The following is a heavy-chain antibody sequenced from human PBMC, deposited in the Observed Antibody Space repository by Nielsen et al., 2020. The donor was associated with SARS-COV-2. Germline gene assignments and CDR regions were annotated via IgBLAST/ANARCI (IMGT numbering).Heavy chain of an antibody. D-gene: IGHD3-16*01. J-gene: IGHJ4*02. V-gene: IGHV3-30*18. CDR2: MSYDGSDK. CDR3: AKAGGKNAGGIIDY. Sequence: LKISCAASGFTFSNYGMHWVRQAPGKGLDWVAVMSYDGSDKYYGDSVKGRFTISRDNSKNTLFLHMSRLRADDTALYYCAKAGGKNAGGIIDYWGPGTLVTVSP. CDR1: GFTFSNYG.